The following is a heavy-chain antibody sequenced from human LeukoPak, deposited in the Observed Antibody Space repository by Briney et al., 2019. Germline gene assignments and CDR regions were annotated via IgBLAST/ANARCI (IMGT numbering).Heavy chain of an antibody. J-gene: IGHJ4*02. CDR2: LSGSGGST. Sequence: GGSLRLSCAASGFTFSSYAMTWVRQAPGKGLEWVSVLSGSGGSTYYADSVKGRFTISRDNSKNTLYLQMNSLRAEDTAVYYCARSTCSSGGTCYSALVYWGQGTLVTVSS. CDR1: GFTFSSYA. D-gene: IGHD2-15*01. CDR3: ARSTCSSGGTCYSALVY. V-gene: IGHV3-23*01.